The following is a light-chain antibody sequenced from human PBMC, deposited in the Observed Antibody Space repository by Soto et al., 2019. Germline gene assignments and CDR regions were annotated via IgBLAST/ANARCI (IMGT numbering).Light chain of an antibody. V-gene: IGLV2-14*01. CDR1: SSDVGGYNY. CDR2: EVS. J-gene: IGLJ1*01. CDR3: SSYTGSSTYV. Sequence: QSALTQPASVSGSPGQSITISCTGTSSDVGGYNYVSWHQQHPGKAPKLMIYEVSNRPSGGSNRFSGSKSGNTASLTISGLQAEDEADYYCSSYTGSSTYVFGTGTKLTVL.